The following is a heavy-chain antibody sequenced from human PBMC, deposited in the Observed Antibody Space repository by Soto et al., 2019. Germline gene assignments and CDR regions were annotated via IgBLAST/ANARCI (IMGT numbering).Heavy chain of an antibody. Sequence: PSETLSLTCGVSGGSFGSSAYYWGWIRQAPGKGLEWIGSINYSGSTYYNPSLKSRVTISVDTSRNQFSLKLSSVTAADTALYYCSRRAPEGFDPWGQGTRVT. V-gene: IGHV4-39*01. CDR2: INYSGST. CDR1: GGSFGSSAYY. CDR3: SRRAPEGFDP. J-gene: IGHJ5*02.